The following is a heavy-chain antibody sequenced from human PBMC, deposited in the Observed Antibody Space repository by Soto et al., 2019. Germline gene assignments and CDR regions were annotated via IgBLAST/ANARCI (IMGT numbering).Heavy chain of an antibody. J-gene: IGHJ6*02. CDR2: IIPIFGTA. CDR1: GGTFSSYA. CDR3: ARASSYYDSSGYLGMDV. Sequence: GASVKVSCKASGGTFSSYAISWVRQAPGQGLEWMGGIIPIFGTANYAQKFQGRVTMTTDTSTSTAYMELGSLRSDDTAVYYCARASSYYDSSGYLGMDVWGQGTTVTVSS. V-gene: IGHV1-69*05. D-gene: IGHD3-22*01.